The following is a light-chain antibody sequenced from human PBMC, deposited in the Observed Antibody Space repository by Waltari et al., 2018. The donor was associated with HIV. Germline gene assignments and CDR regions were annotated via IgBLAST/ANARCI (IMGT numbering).Light chain of an antibody. V-gene: IGKV3-15*01. CDR2: GTS. CDR3: QQYNDWPLT. Sequence: EIVMTQSPTTLSLSPGERATLSCRASQPFTSNLAWFQQKPGQAHRLLIYGTSTRGAGVPARFSGSGSVTEFTLTISSLQSEDFAVYYCQQYNDWPLTFGGGTKVEIK. J-gene: IGKJ4*01. CDR1: QPFTSN.